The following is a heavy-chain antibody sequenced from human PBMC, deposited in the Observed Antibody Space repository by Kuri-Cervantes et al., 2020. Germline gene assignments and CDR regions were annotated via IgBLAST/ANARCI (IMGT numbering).Heavy chain of an antibody. CDR3: AKEGKQWLVYYFDY. Sequence: GESLKISCAASGFTFSSYAMNWVRQTPGKGLEWVSSIIGGGRDTYIADSVKGRFTISRDNSKNTLYLQMNSLRAEDTAVYYCAKEGKQWLVYYFDYWGQGTLVTVSS. CDR2: IIGGGRDT. D-gene: IGHD6-19*01. CDR1: GFTFSSYA. V-gene: IGHV3-23*01. J-gene: IGHJ4*02.